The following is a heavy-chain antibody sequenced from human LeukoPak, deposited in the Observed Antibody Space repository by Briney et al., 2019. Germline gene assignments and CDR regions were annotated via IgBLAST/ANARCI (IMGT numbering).Heavy chain of an antibody. J-gene: IGHJ6*03. V-gene: IGHV3-66*01. Sequence: PGGSLRPSCAASGFTVSSNYMSWVRQAPGKGLEWVSVVYTGGSTYYADSVKGRFSISRDNSKNTLYLQMNSLRAEDTAVYYCAREPYGDYGLWYMDVWGKGTTVTISS. CDR3: AREPYGDYGLWYMDV. D-gene: IGHD4-17*01. CDR1: GFTVSSNY. CDR2: VYTGGST.